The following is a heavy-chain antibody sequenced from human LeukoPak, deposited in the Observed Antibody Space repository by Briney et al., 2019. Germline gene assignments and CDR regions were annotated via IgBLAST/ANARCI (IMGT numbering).Heavy chain of an antibody. D-gene: IGHD5-18*01. V-gene: IGHV3-30*04. CDR2: ISYDGSNK. CDR3: ASRGYSYGFDAFDI. Sequence: PGRSLRLSCAASEFTFSSYAMHWVRQAPGKGPEWVAVISYDGSNKYYADSVKGRFTISRDNSKNTLYLQMNSLRAEDTAVYYCASRGYSYGFDAFDIWGQGTMVTVSS. CDR1: EFTFSSYA. J-gene: IGHJ3*02.